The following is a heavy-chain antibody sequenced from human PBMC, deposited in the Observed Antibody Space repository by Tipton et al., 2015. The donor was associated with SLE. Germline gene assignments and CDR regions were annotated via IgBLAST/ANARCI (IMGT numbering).Heavy chain of an antibody. J-gene: IGHJ3*02. Sequence: SLRLSCTASGFSVSRFGMHWVRQAPGKGLEWVAFISHAGSDVYYADSVKVRFSISRDNSKNTLDLQLNGLSADDTALYYCARDLGVVRSIEAFEMWCQWSMVTDSS. V-gene: IGHV3-30*03. CDR3: ARDLGVVRSIEAFEM. CDR2: ISHAGSDV. CDR1: GFSVSRFG. D-gene: IGHD3-3*01.